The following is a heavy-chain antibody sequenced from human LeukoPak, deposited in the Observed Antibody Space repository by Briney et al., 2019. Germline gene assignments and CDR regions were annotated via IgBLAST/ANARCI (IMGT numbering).Heavy chain of an antibody. D-gene: IGHD1-26*01. CDR2: ISYDGSNK. V-gene: IGHV3-30-3*01. J-gene: IGHJ4*02. CDR3: ARDPYSGSYHLFDY. Sequence: GGSLRLSCAASGFTFSSYWMSWVRQAPGKGLEWVAVISYDGSNKYYADSVKGRFTISRDNSKNTLYLQMNSLRAEDTAVYYCARDPYSGSYHLFDYWGQGTLVTVSS. CDR1: GFTFSSYW.